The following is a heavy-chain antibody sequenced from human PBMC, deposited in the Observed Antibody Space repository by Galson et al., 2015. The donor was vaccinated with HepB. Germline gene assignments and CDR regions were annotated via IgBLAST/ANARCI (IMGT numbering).Heavy chain of an antibody. CDR3: ARENVGGGGSCYFDY. D-gene: IGHD2-15*01. V-gene: IGHV1-69*13. CDR2: IIPIFGTA. J-gene: IGHJ4*02. Sequence: SVKVSCKASGGTFSSYAISWVRQAPGQGLEWMGGIIPIFGTANYAQKFQGRVTITADESASTAYMELSSLRSEDTAVYYCARENVGGGGSCYFDYWGQGTLVTVSS. CDR1: GGTFSSYA.